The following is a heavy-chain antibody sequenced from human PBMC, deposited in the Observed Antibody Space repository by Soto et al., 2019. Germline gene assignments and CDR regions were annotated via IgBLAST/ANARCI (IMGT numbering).Heavy chain of an antibody. CDR3: ARGEVEMATSPPGY. V-gene: IGHV1-8*01. J-gene: IGHJ4*02. D-gene: IGHD5-12*01. Sequence: QVQLVQSGAEVKKPGASVKVSCKASGYTFTSYDINWVRQATGQGLEWMGWMNPNSGNTGYAQKFQGRVTMTRNTSISTAYMELSSLRSEDAAVYYCARGEVEMATSPPGYWGQGTLVTVSS. CDR2: MNPNSGNT. CDR1: GYTFTSYD.